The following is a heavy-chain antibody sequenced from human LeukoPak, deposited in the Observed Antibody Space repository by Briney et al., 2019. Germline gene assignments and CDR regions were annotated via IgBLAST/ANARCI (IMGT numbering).Heavy chain of an antibody. Sequence: SETLSLTCNVSGGSISSYYWSWIRQPRGKGLEWIGYIYYSGSTNYNPSLKSRVTISVDTSKNQFSLKLSSVTAADTAVYYCARDRGGGAFDIWGQGTMVTVSS. CDR3: ARDRGGGAFDI. D-gene: IGHD2-21*01. CDR2: IYYSGST. V-gene: IGHV4-59*01. J-gene: IGHJ3*02. CDR1: GGSISSYY.